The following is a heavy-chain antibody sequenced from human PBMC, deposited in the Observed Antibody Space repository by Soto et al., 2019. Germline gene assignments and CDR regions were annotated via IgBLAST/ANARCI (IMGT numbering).Heavy chain of an antibody. CDR3: ARDIDIVDIVSTIVHKYSFSGMDV. J-gene: IGHJ6*02. D-gene: IGHD5-12*01. V-gene: IGHV3-33*01. Sequence: QVQVVESGGGVVQAGRSLRLSCEVSGFTFSRYGMHWVRQAPGKGLEWVAFIWYDGSNKNYGDSVKGRFTVSRDDLKNTVYLQMKSLRVEDTAVYYCARDIDIVDIVSTIVHKYSFSGMDVWGQGTTVTVSS. CDR1: GFTFSRYG. CDR2: IWYDGSNK.